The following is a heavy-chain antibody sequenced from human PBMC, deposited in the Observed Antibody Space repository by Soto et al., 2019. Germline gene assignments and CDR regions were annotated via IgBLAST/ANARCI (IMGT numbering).Heavy chain of an antibody. Sequence: ASVKVSCKSSVYTFNGYYIHCVRQAPGQWLEWMGWINPISGGTNYAQKFQGRVTMTRDTSIATVYMDLSRLKSDDTAVYYCARNYYDSSDRDYLDYWGQGTLVTVSS. CDR3: ARNYYDSSDRDYLDY. V-gene: IGHV1-2*02. J-gene: IGHJ4*02. CDR2: INPISGGT. D-gene: IGHD3-22*01. CDR1: VYTFNGYY.